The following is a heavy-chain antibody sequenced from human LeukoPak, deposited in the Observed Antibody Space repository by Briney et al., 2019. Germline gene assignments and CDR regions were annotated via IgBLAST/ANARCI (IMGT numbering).Heavy chain of an antibody. CDR3: AKEGITMVRGVIADFDY. CDR1: GFTFSSYG. CDR2: ISCDGSNK. V-gene: IGHV3-30*18. D-gene: IGHD3-10*01. Sequence: GGSLRLSCAASGFTFSSYGMHWVRQAPGKGLEWVAVISCDGSNKYYADSVKGRFTISRDNSKNTLYLQMNSLRAEDTAVYYCAKEGITMVRGVIADFDYWGQGTLVTVSS. J-gene: IGHJ4*02.